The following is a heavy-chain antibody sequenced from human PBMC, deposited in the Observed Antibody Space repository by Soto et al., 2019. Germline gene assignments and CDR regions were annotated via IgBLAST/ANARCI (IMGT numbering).Heavy chain of an antibody. Sequence: ASVKVSCKASGYTFTSYGISWVRQAPGQGLEWMGWISAYNGNTNYAQKLQGRVTMTTDTSTSTAYMELRSLRSDDTAVYYCARGVPDNWNYLSWFDPWGQGTPVTVSS. CDR3: ARGVPDNWNYLSWFDP. V-gene: IGHV1-18*04. J-gene: IGHJ5*02. CDR1: GYTFTSYG. D-gene: IGHD1-7*01. CDR2: ISAYNGNT.